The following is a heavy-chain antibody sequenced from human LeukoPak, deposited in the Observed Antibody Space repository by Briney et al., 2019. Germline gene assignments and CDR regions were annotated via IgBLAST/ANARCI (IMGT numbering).Heavy chain of an antibody. CDR2: INHSGST. CDR3: ARETTFGGVY. Sequence: SETLSLTCAVYGGSFSGYYWSWIRQPPRKGLEWIGEINHSGSTNYNPSLKSRVTISVDTSKNQFSLKLSSVTAADTAVYYCARETTFGGVYWGQGTLVTVSS. CDR1: GGSFSGYY. J-gene: IGHJ4*02. V-gene: IGHV4-34*01. D-gene: IGHD3-16*01.